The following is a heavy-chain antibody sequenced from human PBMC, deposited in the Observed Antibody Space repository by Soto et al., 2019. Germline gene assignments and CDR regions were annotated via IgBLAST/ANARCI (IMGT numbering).Heavy chain of an antibody. D-gene: IGHD4-17*01. J-gene: IGHJ6*02. V-gene: IGHV3-9*01. CDR1: GFTFDDYA. CDR2: ISWNSGSI. Sequence: GGSLRLSCAASGFTFDDYAMHWVRQAPGKGLEWVSGISWNSGSIGYADSVKGRFTISRDNAKNSLYLQMNSLRDEDTDVYYCARDLLNYGDYFFSSNYYYGMDVWGQGTTVTVSS. CDR3: ARDLLNYGDYFFSSNYYYGMDV.